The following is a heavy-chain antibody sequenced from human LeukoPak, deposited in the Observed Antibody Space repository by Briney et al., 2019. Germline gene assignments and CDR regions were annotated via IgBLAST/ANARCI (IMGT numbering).Heavy chain of an antibody. CDR3: ARNGRYCSGGGCSGYYYYMDV. D-gene: IGHD2-15*01. CDR2: ISSSGST. Sequence: SETLSLTCSVSGDSITYFYWSWIRQAAGKGLEWIGRISSSGSTDYNASLKSRVTMSVDTSKNQLSLKVISVTAADTAVYHCARNGRYCSGGGCSGYYYYMDVWGKGTTVTVSS. CDR1: GDSITYFY. V-gene: IGHV4-4*07. J-gene: IGHJ6*03.